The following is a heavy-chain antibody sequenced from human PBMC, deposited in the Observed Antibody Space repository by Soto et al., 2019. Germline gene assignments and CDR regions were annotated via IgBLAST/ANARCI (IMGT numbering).Heavy chain of an antibody. D-gene: IGHD3-9*01. CDR2: ISAYNGNT. J-gene: IGHJ4*02. V-gene: IGHV1-18*04. Sequence: ASVKVSCKASGYTFTSYGISWVRQAPGQGLEWMGWISAYNGNTNYAQKLQGRATMTTDTSTSTAYMELRSLRSDDTAVYYCARWNYYDILTGYYPQYYLDYWGQGTLVTVSS. CDR3: ARWNYYDILTGYYPQYYLDY. CDR1: GYTFTSYG.